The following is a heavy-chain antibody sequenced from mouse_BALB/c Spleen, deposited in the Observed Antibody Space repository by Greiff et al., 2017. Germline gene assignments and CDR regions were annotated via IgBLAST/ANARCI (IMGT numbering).Heavy chain of an antibody. CDR3: ARGYEGFAY. CDR1: GYTFTDYN. CDR2: IYPYNGGT. J-gene: IGHJ3*01. Sequence: EVKLMESGPELVKPGASVKISCKASGYTFTDYNMHWVKQSHGKSLEWIGYIYPYNGGTGYNQKFKSKATLTVDNSSSTAYMELRSLTSEDSAVYYCARGYEGFAYWGQGTLVTVSA. D-gene: IGHD2-3*01. V-gene: IGHV1S29*02.